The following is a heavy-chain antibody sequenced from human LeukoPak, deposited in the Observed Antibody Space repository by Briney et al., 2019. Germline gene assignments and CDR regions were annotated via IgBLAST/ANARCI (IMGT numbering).Heavy chain of an antibody. V-gene: IGHV3-21*04. Sequence: GGSLRLSCAASGFTFTDYTMNWVRQAPGKGLEWVSSITSTSTYIYYADSVRGRFTISRDNSKNTLYLQMNSLRAEDTAVYYCARGSRFIYDSSGYPTLDYWGQGTLVTVSS. D-gene: IGHD3-22*01. CDR3: ARGSRFIYDSSGYPTLDY. CDR2: ITSTSTYI. CDR1: GFTFTDYT. J-gene: IGHJ4*02.